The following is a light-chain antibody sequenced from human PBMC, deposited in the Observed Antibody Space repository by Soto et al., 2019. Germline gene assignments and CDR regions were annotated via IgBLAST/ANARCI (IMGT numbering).Light chain of an antibody. CDR2: AAS. CDR3: QQSYRCPKT. J-gene: IGKJ1*01. Sequence: DIQMTQSPSSLSASVGDRVTITCRASQSISSYLNWYQQKPGKAPKLLIYAASTLQSGVPSRFSGSGSGTEFTLTIISLQPEDFATYYCQQSYRCPKTFCRVTKVDIK. CDR1: QSISSY. V-gene: IGKV1-39*01.